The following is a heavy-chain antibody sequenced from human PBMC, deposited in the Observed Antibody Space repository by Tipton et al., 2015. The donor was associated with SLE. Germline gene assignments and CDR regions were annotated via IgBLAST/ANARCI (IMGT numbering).Heavy chain of an antibody. J-gene: IGHJ5*02. D-gene: IGHD2-21*02. CDR2: INNDGSVT. Sequence: GSLRLSCAASGFTVTSNFMNWIRQAPGKGLEWVSYINNDGSVTKYADSVKGRFTISRDNAKNTLYLQMSSLGVDDTGVYYCARDDETNTAWYNWLDPWGQGTLVTVSS. V-gene: IGHV3-74*01. CDR1: GFTVTSNF. CDR3: ARDDETNTAWYNWLDP.